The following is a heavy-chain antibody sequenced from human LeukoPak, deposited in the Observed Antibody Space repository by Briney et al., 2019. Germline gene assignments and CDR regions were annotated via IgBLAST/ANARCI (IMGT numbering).Heavy chain of an antibody. CDR1: GFTFRSYS. V-gene: IGHV3-30*18. D-gene: IGHD3-10*01. J-gene: IGHJ4*02. Sequence: PGRSLRLSCAASGFTFRSYSMHWVREAPRKGLGWVAVISYDGSNKYYADSVKGRFTISRGNSKNTLYLQMNSLRAEDTAVYYCAKDRDYYGSGSNFDYWGQGTLVTVSS. CDR2: ISYDGSNK. CDR3: AKDRDYYGSGSNFDY.